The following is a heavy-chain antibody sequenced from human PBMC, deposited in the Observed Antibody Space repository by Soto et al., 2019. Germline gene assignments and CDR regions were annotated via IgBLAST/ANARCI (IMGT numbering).Heavy chain of an antibody. J-gene: IGHJ4*02. D-gene: IGHD5-18*01. CDR3: ARRDTAMGAPFDY. CDR2: IWYDGSNK. CDR1: GFTFSSYG. Sequence: GSLRLSCAASGFTFSSYGMHWVRQAPGKGLEWVAVIWYDGSNKYYADSVKGRFTISRDNSKNTLYLQMNSLRAEDTAVYYCARRDTAMGAPFDYWGQGTLVTVSS. V-gene: IGHV3-33*01.